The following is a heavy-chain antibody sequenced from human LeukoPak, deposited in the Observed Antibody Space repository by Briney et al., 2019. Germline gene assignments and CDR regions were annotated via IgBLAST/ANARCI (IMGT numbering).Heavy chain of an antibody. D-gene: IGHD3-10*01. V-gene: IGHV1-2*02. Sequence: ASVKVSCKASGYTFTGYCMHWVRQAPGQGLEWMGWINPNSGGTNYAQKFQGRVTMTRDTSITTAYMELSRLTSDDTAVYYCARDVGGEYWSGSGSLDYWGQGTLVTVSS. CDR3: ARDVGGEYWSGSGSLDY. J-gene: IGHJ4*02. CDR1: GYTFTGYC. CDR2: INPNSGGT.